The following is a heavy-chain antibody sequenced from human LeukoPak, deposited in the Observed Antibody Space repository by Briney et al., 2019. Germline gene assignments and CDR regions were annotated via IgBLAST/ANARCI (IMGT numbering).Heavy chain of an antibody. CDR2: IYPGDSDT. CDR1: GYSFTSYW. J-gene: IGHJ4*02. CDR3: ARRDYDIFTGYYYYFDY. Sequence: GESLKISCKGSGYSFTSYWNGWVRQRPGKGLEWMGIIYPGDSDTRYSPSFQGKVTISTDKSISTAYLQWSSLKASDTAMYYCARRDYDIFTGYYYYFDYWGQGTLVTVSS. D-gene: IGHD3-9*01. V-gene: IGHV5-51*01.